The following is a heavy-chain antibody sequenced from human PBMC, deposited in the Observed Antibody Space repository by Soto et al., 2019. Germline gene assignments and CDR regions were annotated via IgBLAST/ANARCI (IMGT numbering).Heavy chain of an antibody. J-gene: IGHJ6*02. CDR2: IKSKTDGGTT. V-gene: IGHV3-15*07. D-gene: IGHD3-3*01. CDR1: GFTFSNAW. Sequence: PGGSLRLSCAASGFTFSNAWMNWVRQAPGKGLEWVGRIKSKTDGGTTDYAAPVKGRFTISRDDSKNTLYLQMNSLKTEDTAVYYCTTEESITIFGVVTPNFYYGMDVWGQGTTVTVSS. CDR3: TTEESITIFGVVTPNFYYGMDV.